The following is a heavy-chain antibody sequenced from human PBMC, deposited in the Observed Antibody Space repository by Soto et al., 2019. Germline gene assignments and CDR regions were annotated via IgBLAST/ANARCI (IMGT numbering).Heavy chain of an antibody. D-gene: IGHD6-6*01. CDR3: ARDSGEQLVRRGFYYYYMDV. CDR1: GFTLSAYW. CDR2: INRDGSKK. Sequence: EVQLEESGGDLVQPGGSLRLSCAASGFTLSAYWMTWVRQAPGKGLEWVANINRDGSKKSYLDSVRGRFTISRDNVGNSLYLQMDSLKDEDTAVYYCARDSGEQLVRRGFYYYYMDVWGKGTTVTVSS. J-gene: IGHJ6*03. V-gene: IGHV3-7*01.